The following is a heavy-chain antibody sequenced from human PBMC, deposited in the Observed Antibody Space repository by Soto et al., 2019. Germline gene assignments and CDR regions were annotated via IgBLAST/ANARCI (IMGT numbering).Heavy chain of an antibody. CDR2: ISAYNGNT. V-gene: IGHV1-18*01. D-gene: IGHD4-17*01. J-gene: IGHJ5*02. CDR3: ARSLTTVTVWFDP. Sequence: ASVKVSCKASGGTFSSYAISWVRQAPGQGLEWMGWISAYNGNTNYAQKLQDRVTMTTDTSTSTAYMELRSLRSDDTAVYYCARSLTTVTVWFDPWGQGTLVTVSS. CDR1: GGTFSSYA.